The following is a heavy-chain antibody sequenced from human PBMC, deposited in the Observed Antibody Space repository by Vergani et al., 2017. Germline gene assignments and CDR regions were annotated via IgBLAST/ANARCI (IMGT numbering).Heavy chain of an antibody. CDR1: ESTFSDYN. V-gene: IGHV1-2*02. Sequence: QVQLMQSGPVMKKPGGSMKVSCQASESTFSDYNIHWVRQAPGQGLQWMGLISPNTGDTDYLQRFQDRVTMTRDASTKTVYLKMTRLTSDDTAIYYCAHSWNFGRRDWFDSWGPGTLVTVSS. J-gene: IGHJ5*01. CDR3: AHSWNFGRRDWFDS. CDR2: ISPNTGDT. D-gene: IGHD1-26*01.